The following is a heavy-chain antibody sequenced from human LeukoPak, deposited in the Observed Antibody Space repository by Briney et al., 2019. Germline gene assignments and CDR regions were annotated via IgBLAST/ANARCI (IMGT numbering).Heavy chain of an antibody. Sequence: PGGSLRLSCAASGFTFSNYAMHWVRQAPGKGLEWVAVISYDGSNKYYADSVKGRFTISRDNSKNTLYLQMNSLRAEDTAVYYCARAYGGKGLTDYWGQGTLVTVSS. D-gene: IGHD4-23*01. J-gene: IGHJ4*02. CDR3: ARAYGGKGLTDY. CDR1: GFTFSNYA. CDR2: ISYDGSNK. V-gene: IGHV3-30-3*01.